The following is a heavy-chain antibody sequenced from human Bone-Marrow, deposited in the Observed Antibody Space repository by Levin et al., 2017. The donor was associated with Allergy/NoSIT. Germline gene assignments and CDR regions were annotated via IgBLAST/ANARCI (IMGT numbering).Heavy chain of an antibody. CDR2: FDLEEGET. CDR3: TTDHGLEDLFFDY. J-gene: IGHJ4*02. V-gene: IGHV1-24*01. CDR1: GHTLTDLS. Sequence: ASVKVSCKVSGHTLTDLSIHWVRQAPGKGPEWLGGFDLEEGETVYSPKFQGRVTMTEDPSTDTAYMELSSLRSEDTAVYYCTTDHGLEDLFFDYWGQGTLVTVSS. D-gene: IGHD1-1*01.